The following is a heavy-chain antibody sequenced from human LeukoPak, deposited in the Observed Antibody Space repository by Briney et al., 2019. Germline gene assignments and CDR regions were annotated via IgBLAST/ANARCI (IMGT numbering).Heavy chain of an antibody. D-gene: IGHD2-21*02. CDR3: ARRMEKTYCGGDCSVPGGY. CDR1: GFTFSSYA. J-gene: IGHJ4*02. Sequence: PVGSLRLSCSASGFTFSSYAMHWVRQAPGKGLEWVAVISYDGSNTFYADSVKGRFTVSRDNSKNTLYLQMNDLRAEDTAVYYCARRMEKTYCGGDCSVPGGYWGQGTLVTVSS. V-gene: IGHV3-30-3*01. CDR2: ISYDGSNT.